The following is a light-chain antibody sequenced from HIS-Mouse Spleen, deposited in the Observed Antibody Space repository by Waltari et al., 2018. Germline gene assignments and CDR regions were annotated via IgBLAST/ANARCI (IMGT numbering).Light chain of an antibody. V-gene: IGKV4-1*01. CDR3: QQYYSTALT. CDR1: QSVLYSSNNKNY. J-gene: IGKJ4*01. CDR2: LAS. Sequence: DIVMTQSPDSLAVSLGERATINCKSSQSVLYSSNNKNYLAWYQQKPGQPPKLLIYLASTRESGVPDRFSGSGSGTDFTLTISSLQAEDVAVYYCQQYYSTALTFGGGTKVEIK.